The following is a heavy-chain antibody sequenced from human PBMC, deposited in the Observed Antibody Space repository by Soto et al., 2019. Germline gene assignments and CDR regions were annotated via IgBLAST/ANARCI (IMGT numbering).Heavy chain of an antibody. J-gene: IGHJ4*02. CDR3: ARGRWLRSAFDY. CDR2: INHSGST. CDR1: GGSFSGYY. D-gene: IGHD5-12*01. Sequence: QVQLQQWGAGLLKPSETLSLTCAVYGGSFSGYYWSWIRQPPGKGLEWIGEINHSGSTNYNPSLKSRVTISVDTSKNQFSLNLSSVPAADTAVYFCARGRWLRSAFDYWGQGNLVTVSS. V-gene: IGHV4-34*01.